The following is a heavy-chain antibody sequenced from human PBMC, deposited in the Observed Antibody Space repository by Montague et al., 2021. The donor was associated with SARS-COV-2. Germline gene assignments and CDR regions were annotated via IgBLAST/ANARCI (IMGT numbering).Heavy chain of an antibody. V-gene: IGHV4-39*02. Sequence: SETLSLTCTVSGGSISSSSYYWGWIRQPPGKGLEWIGSIYYSGSTYYNPSLKSRATISVDTSENQFSLKLSSVTAADTAVYYCARDPGRQLLLYPVGDYYYGMDVWGQGTTVTVSS. J-gene: IGHJ6*02. CDR2: IYYSGST. CDR3: ARDPGRQLLLYPVGDYYYGMDV. D-gene: IGHD2-2*02. CDR1: GGSISSSSYY.